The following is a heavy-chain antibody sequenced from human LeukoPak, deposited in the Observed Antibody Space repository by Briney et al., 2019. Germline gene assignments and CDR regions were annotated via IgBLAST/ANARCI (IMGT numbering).Heavy chain of an antibody. CDR3: ARNLYGGNLNYFDY. CDR2: IYYGGST. V-gene: IGHV4-59*01. Sequence: SETLSLTCTVSGGSISSYYWSWIRQPPGKGLEWIGYIYYGGSTNYNPSLKSRVTISVDTSKNQFSLKLSSVTAADTAVYYCARNLYGGNLNYFDYWGQGTLVTVSS. D-gene: IGHD4-23*01. J-gene: IGHJ4*02. CDR1: GGSISSYY.